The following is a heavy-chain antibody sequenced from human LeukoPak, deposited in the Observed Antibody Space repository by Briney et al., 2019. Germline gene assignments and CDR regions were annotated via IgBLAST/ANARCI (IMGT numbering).Heavy chain of an antibody. CDR1: GFTFSNYA. D-gene: IGHD5-12*01. CDR3: AKHGRGNNSRDYFDY. Sequence: GGSLRLSCAASGFTFSNYAMSWVRQAPGKGLEWVSTISGSSDRTYYTDSVKGRFTISRDHSENTLYLQMNSLRAEDTAVYHCAKHGRGNNSRDYFDYWGQGTLVTVSS. V-gene: IGHV3-23*01. CDR2: ISGSSDRT. J-gene: IGHJ4*02.